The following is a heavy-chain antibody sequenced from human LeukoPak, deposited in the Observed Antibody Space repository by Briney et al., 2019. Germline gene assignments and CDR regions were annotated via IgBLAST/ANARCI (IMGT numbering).Heavy chain of an antibody. D-gene: IGHD1-26*01. CDR2: IYHSGST. CDR3: ARSLVGATMHYYYYYMDV. CDR1: GYSISSGYY. V-gene: IGHV4-38-2*02. Sequence: SETLSLTCTVSGYSISSGYYWGWIRQPPGKGLEWIGSIYHSGSTYYNPSLKSRVTISVDTSKNQFSLKLSSVTAADTAVYYCARSLVGATMHYYYYYMDVWGKGTTVTVSS. J-gene: IGHJ6*03.